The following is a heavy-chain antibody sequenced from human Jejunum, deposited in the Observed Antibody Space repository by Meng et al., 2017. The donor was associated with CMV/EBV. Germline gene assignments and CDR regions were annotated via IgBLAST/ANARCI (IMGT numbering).Heavy chain of an antibody. V-gene: IGHV4-34*01. J-gene: IGHJ4*02. Sequence: QVQLQQWGAGLLKPSETLSLTCAVYGGSFSGYYWSWIRQPPGKGLEWIGEINHSGSTNYNPSLKSRVTISVDTSKNQFSLRLNSVTAADTAVYYCARDPVTGSNDYWGQGTLVTVSS. CDR1: GGSFSGYY. CDR3: ARDPVTGSNDY. CDR2: INHSGST. D-gene: IGHD3-9*01.